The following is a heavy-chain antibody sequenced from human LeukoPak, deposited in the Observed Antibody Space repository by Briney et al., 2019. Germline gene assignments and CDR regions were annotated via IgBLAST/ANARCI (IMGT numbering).Heavy chain of an antibody. J-gene: IGHJ3*01. V-gene: IGHV3-30*18. CDR3: AKDSDIAVAGSDDARDV. Sequence: PRRSVPLSCPACGWILSSYGMHWVRQTAGRGLEWVGLISFGGSIEYYVDSVKGRFTIHRENSKNTLFLQMNSLSPEDTAVYYCAKDSDIAVAGSDDARDVWGQGTMDSVPS. CDR2: ISFGGSIE. CDR1: GWILSSYG. D-gene: IGHD6-19*01.